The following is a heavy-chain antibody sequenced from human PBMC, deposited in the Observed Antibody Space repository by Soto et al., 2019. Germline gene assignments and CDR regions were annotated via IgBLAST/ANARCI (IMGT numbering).Heavy chain of an antibody. CDR2: INHSGST. D-gene: IGHD1-26*01. J-gene: IGHJ5*02. CDR3: ARGLESGSLYNWFDP. CDR1: GGSFSGYY. Sequence: CAVYGGSFSGYYWSWIRQPPGKGLEWIGEINHSGSTNYNPSLKSRVTISVDTSKNQFSLKLSSVTAADTAVYYCARGLESGSLYNWFDPWGQGTLVTVSS. V-gene: IGHV4-34*01.